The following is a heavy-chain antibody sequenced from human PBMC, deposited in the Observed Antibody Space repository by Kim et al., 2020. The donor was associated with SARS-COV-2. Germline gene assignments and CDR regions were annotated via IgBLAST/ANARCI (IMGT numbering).Heavy chain of an antibody. V-gene: IGHV3-23*01. CDR3: AKDVAYYGLAFDP. J-gene: IGHJ5*02. Sequence: GGSLSLSCAASGFTFRSYGMTWVRQAPGKGLEWVPAICGGGRSRYYQDTVKGRCTISRDDSNNILYLLMNSLGVDDTAIYYFAKDVAYYGLAFDPWGQGILVAVSS. CDR2: ICGGGRSR. D-gene: IGHD3-10*01. CDR1: GFTFRSYG.